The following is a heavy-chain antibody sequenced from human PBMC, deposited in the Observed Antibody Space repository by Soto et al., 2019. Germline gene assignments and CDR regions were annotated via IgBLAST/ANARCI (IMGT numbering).Heavy chain of an antibody. J-gene: IGHJ4*02. Sequence: LSLTCTVSGGSISSGGYYWSWIRQHPGKGLEWIGYIYYSGSTYYNPSLKSRVTISVDTSKNQFSLKLSSVTAADTAVYYCAREDCSSTSCYGRVFDYWGQGTLVTVSS. V-gene: IGHV4-31*03. CDR1: GGSISSGGYY. CDR3: AREDCSSTSCYGRVFDY. D-gene: IGHD2-2*01. CDR2: IYYSGST.